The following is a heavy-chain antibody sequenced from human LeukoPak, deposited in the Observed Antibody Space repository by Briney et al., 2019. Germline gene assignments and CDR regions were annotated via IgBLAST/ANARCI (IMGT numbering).Heavy chain of an antibody. CDR3: ARGGHYDSVWGRYRQKDGFDY. D-gene: IGHD3-16*02. Sequence: GGSLRLSCAASGFTFDDYAMHWVRQAPGKGLEWVSGITWNSGRIGYADSVKGRFTISRDNAKNSLYLQMNSLRAEDTAVYYCARGGHYDSVWGRYRQKDGFDYWGQGTLVTVSS. J-gene: IGHJ4*02. CDR1: GFTFDDYA. V-gene: IGHV3-9*01. CDR2: ITWNSGRI.